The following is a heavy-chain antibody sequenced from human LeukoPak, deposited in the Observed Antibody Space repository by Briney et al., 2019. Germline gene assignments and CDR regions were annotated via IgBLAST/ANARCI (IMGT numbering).Heavy chain of an antibody. CDR1: GGTFSSYA. CDR2: IIPIFGTA. V-gene: IGHV1-69*05. D-gene: IGHD4-17*01. CDR3: ARGRPYGDYAFYY. J-gene: IGHJ4*02. Sequence: GASVKVSCKASGGTFSSYAISWVRQAPGQGLEWMGGIIPIFGTANYAQKFQGRVTITTDESTSTAYMELSSLRSEDTAVYYCARGRPYGDYAFYYWGQGTLVTVSS.